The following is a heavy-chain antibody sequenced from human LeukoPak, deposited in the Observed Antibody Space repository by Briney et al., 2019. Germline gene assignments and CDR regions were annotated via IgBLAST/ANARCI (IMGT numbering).Heavy chain of an antibody. CDR1: RGTFSSYA. Sequence: SVKVSCKASRGTFSSYAISWVRQAPGQGLEWMGRIIPIFGTANYAQKFQGRVTITTDESTSTAYMELSSLRSEDTAVYYCARDRGGATWILFDYWGQGTLVTVSS. D-gene: IGHD5-18*01. J-gene: IGHJ4*02. V-gene: IGHV1-69*05. CDR2: IIPIFGTA. CDR3: ARDRGGATWILFDY.